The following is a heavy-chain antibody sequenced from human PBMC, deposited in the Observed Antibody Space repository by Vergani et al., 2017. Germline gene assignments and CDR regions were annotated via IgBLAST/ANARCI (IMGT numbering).Heavy chain of an antibody. CDR3: ARKGRLRYFDWSSVYYYYCGMDV. Sequence: QVQLQQWGAGLLKPSETLSLTCAVYGGSFSGYYWSWIRQPPGKGLEWIGEINHSGSTNYNPSLKSRVTISVDTSKNQFSLKLSSVTAADTAVYYCARKGRLRYFDWSSVYYYYCGMDVWGQGTTVTVSS. CDR1: GGSFSGYY. CDR2: INHSGST. V-gene: IGHV4-34*01. D-gene: IGHD3-9*01. J-gene: IGHJ6*02.